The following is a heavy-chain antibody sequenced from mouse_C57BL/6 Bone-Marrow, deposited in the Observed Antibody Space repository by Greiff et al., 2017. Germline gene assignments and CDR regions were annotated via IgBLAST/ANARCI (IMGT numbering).Heavy chain of an antibody. CDR1: GFTIKDDY. J-gene: IGHJ2*01. CDR3: TIRYGNYGSYYCDY. CDR2: IDPENGDT. Sequence: VQLQQSGAELVRPGASVKLSCTASGFTIKDDYMHWVKQRPEQGLEWIGWIDPENGDTEYASKFQGKATITADTSSNTAYLQLRSLTSEDTAVYYCTIRYGNYGSYYCDYWGRGTALTVSS. D-gene: IGHD2-10*02. V-gene: IGHV14-4*01.